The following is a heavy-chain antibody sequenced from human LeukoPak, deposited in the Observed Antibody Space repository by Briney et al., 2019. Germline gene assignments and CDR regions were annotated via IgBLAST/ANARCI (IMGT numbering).Heavy chain of an antibody. CDR2: ISWNSGSI. CDR1: GFTFDDYA. J-gene: IGHJ4*02. D-gene: IGHD3-22*01. Sequence: PGRSLRLSCAASGFTFDDYAMHWVRQAPGKGLEWVSGISWNSGSIGYADSVKGRFTISRDNAKNSLYLQMNSLRAEDTALYYCAKRNYYDSSGYCDYWGQGTLVTVSS. V-gene: IGHV3-9*01. CDR3: AKRNYYDSSGYCDY.